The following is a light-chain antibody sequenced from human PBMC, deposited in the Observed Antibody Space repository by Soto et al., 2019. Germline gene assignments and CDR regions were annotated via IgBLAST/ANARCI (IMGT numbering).Light chain of an antibody. J-gene: IGLJ2*01. CDR3: QSYDSSLSGSVV. V-gene: IGLV1-40*01. Sequence: QSVLTQPPSVSVAPGQRVTISCTGSSSNIGAGYDVHWYQQLPGTAPKLLIYGNSNRPSGVPDRFSGSKSGTSASLAITGLQAEDEADYYCQSYDSSLSGSVVFGVGTKVTVL. CDR2: GNS. CDR1: SSNIGAGYD.